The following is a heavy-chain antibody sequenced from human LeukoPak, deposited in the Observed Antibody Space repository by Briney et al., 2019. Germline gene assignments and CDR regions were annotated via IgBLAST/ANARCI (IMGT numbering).Heavy chain of an antibody. CDR2: ISAYNGNT. CDR3: ARVRVVPAANYFDY. Sequence: ASVKVSCKASGYTFTSYGISWVRQAPGQGLEWMGWISAYNGNTNYAQKLQGRVTMTTDTSTSTAYMELRSLRSDDTAVYYCARVRVVPAANYFDYWAREPWSPSPQ. V-gene: IGHV1-18*04. D-gene: IGHD2-2*01. CDR1: GYTFTSYG. J-gene: IGHJ4*02.